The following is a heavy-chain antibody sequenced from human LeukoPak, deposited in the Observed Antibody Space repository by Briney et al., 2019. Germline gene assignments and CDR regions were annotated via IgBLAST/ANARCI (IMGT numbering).Heavy chain of an antibody. Sequence: PSETLSLTCAVYGGSFSGYYWSWIRQPPGKGLEWIGEINHSGSTNYNPSLKSRVTISVDTSKNQFSLKLSSVTAADTAVYYCARDLNRYSSSWIDDYWGQGTLVTVSS. CDR3: ARDLNRYSSSWIDDY. J-gene: IGHJ4*02. CDR2: INHSGST. V-gene: IGHV4-34*01. CDR1: GGSFSGYY. D-gene: IGHD6-13*01.